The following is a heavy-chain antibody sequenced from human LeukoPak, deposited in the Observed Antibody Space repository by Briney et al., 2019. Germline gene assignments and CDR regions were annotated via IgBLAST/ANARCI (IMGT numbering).Heavy chain of an antibody. Sequence: SETLSLTCAVYGGSFSGYYWSWIRQPPGKGLEWIGEINHSGSTNYNPSLKSRVTISVDTSKNQFSLKLSSVTAADTAVYYCARHVLQYFDRSFDYWGQGTLVTVSS. V-gene: IGHV4-34*01. J-gene: IGHJ4*02. CDR3: ARHVLQYFDRSFDY. CDR2: INHSGST. CDR1: GGSFSGYY. D-gene: IGHD3-9*01.